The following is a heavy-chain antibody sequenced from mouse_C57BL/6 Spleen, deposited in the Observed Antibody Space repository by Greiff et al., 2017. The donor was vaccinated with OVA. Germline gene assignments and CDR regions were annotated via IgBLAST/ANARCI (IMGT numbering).Heavy chain of an antibody. CDR3: ARETMVTTYFDY. V-gene: IGHV1-22*01. J-gene: IGHJ2*01. CDR2: INPNNGGT. Sequence: EVQLQQSGPELVKPGASVKMSCKASGYTFTDYNMHWVKQSHGKSLEWIGYINPNNGGTSYNQKFKGKATLTVNKSSSTAYMELRSLTSEDSAVYYCARETMVTTYFDYWGQGTTLTVSS. D-gene: IGHD2-2*01. CDR1: GYTFTDYN.